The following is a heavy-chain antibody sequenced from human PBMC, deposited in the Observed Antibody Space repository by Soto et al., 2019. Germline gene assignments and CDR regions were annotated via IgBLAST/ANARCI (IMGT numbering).Heavy chain of an antibody. CDR2: IWFDGSNQ. V-gene: IGHV3-33*01. CDR1: GFTFSDFG. J-gene: IGHJ6*03. Sequence: GGSLRLSCEASGFTFSDFGMQWVRQAPGKGLEWVALIWFDGSNQEYADSVKGRFTVSRDNSKNTLYLEMNSLRDEDTAVYYCARDGRCSGGSCYSAPDPYYYYMDVWGKGTTVTV. D-gene: IGHD2-15*01. CDR3: ARDGRCSGGSCYSAPDPYYYYMDV.